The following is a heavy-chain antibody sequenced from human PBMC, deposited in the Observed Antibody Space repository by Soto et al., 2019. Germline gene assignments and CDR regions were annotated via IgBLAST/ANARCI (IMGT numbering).Heavy chain of an antibody. Sequence: SETLSLTCTVSGGSVSSGSYYWSWIRQPPGKGLEWIGYIYYSGSTNYNPSLKSRVTISVETSKNQFSLKLSSVTAADTAVYYCARDILRTLHAADYYGMDVWGQGTTVTVSS. V-gene: IGHV4-61*01. D-gene: IGHD2-15*01. CDR3: ARDILRTLHAADYYGMDV. CDR1: GGSVSSGSYY. CDR2: IYYSGST. J-gene: IGHJ6*02.